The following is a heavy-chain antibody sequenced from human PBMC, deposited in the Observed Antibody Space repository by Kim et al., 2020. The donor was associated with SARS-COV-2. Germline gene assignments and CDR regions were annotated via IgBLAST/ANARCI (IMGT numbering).Heavy chain of an antibody. J-gene: IGHJ4*02. Sequence: GGSLRLSCAASGFTFSSYSMNWVRQAPGKGLEWISSISSSGSYIYYADSMKGRFTISRYNARASLYLQMNSLRAEDTAVYYCARVLTSGWSYFDYWGQGT. D-gene: IGHD6-19*01. CDR2: ISSSGSYI. CDR1: GFTFSSYS. V-gene: IGHV3-21*01. CDR3: ARVLTSGWSYFDY.